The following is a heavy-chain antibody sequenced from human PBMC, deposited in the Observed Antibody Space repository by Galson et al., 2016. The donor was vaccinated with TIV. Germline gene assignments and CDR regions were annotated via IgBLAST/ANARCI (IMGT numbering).Heavy chain of an antibody. V-gene: IGHV1-2*06. J-gene: IGHJ4*02. CDR2: INPSSGGT. CDR1: KYTFIGYY. D-gene: IGHD2-8*02. CDR3: ARALVASIVDLDY. Sequence: SVKVSCKASKYTFIGYYMHWVRQAPGRGLEWMGRINPSSGGTDYAQKFQGRVTMTRDTSINTAYLELTSPTSDDTAVYYCARALVASIVDLDYWGPGTLVTVSS.